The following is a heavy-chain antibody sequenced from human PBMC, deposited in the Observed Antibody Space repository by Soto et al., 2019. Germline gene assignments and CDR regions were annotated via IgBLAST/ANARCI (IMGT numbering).Heavy chain of an antibody. CDR1: GGSISSYY. V-gene: IGHV4-59*01. Sequence: QVQLQESGPGLVKPSETLSLTCTVSGGSISSYYWCWIRQPPGKGLEWIGYIYYSGSTNYNPSLKNRVTISVATSNNQFSLKLSSVPAADTAVYYCARNEWDGHRYYYYGMDVWGQGTTVTVSS. D-gene: IGHD1-26*01. J-gene: IGHJ6*02. CDR3: ARNEWDGHRYYYYGMDV. CDR2: IYYSGST.